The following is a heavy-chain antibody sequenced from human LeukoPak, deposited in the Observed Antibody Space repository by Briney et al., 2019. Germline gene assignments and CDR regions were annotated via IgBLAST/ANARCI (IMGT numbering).Heavy chain of an antibody. CDR1: GYTFTGYY. Sequence: ASVKVYCKASGYTFTGYYMHWVRQAPGQGLEWMGRNNPNSSGTNYAQKFQGRVTMTRDTSISTAYMELSRLRSDDTAVYYCATMTMCSGGSCYPYYFDYWGQGTLVTVSS. J-gene: IGHJ4*02. V-gene: IGHV1-2*06. CDR2: NNPNSSGT. D-gene: IGHD2-15*01. CDR3: ATMTMCSGGSCYPYYFDY.